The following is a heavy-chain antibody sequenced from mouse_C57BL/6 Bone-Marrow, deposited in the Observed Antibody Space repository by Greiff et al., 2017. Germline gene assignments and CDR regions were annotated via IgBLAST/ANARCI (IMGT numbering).Heavy chain of an antibody. CDR2: IDPNSGGT. J-gene: IGHJ2*01. D-gene: IGHD1-1*01. V-gene: IGHV1-72*01. CDR3: ARSRITTVVDYLDY. CDR1: GYTFTSYW. Sequence: QVQLQQPGAELVKPGASVKLSCKASGYTFTSYWMHWVKQRPGRGLEWIGRIDPNSGGTKYNEKFKSKATLTVDKPSSTAYMQLSSLTSEDSAVYECARSRITTVVDYLDYWGQGTTLTVSS.